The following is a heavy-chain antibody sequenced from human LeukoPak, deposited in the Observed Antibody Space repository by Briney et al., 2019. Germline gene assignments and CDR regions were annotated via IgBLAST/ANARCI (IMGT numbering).Heavy chain of an antibody. D-gene: IGHD6-13*01. V-gene: IGHV1-69*05. CDR1: GGTFSSYA. CDR3: AIAGIAAAGRSTDY. Sequence: ASVKVSCKASGGTFSSYAISWVRQAPGQGLEWMGGIIPIFGTANYAQKFQGRVTITTDESTSTAYMELSSLRSEDTAVYYCAIAGIAAAGRSTDYWGQGALVTVSS. J-gene: IGHJ4*02. CDR2: IIPIFGTA.